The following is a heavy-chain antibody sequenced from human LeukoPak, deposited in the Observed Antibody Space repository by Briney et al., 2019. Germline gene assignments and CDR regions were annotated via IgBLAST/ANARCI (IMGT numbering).Heavy chain of an antibody. CDR2: IKQDGSEK. CDR1: GFTFSSYW. CDR3: AKDRFGDHSILNDY. Sequence: GGSLRLSCAASGFTFSSYWMSWVRQAPGKGLEWVANIKQDGSEKYYVDSVKGRFTISRDNAKNSLYLQMNSLRAEDTAVYYCAKDRFGDHSILNDYWGQGTLVTVSS. J-gene: IGHJ4*02. D-gene: IGHD3-10*01. V-gene: IGHV3-7*03.